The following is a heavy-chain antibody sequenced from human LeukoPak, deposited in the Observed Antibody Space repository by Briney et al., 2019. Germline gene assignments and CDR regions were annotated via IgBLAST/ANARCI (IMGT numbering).Heavy chain of an antibody. Sequence: ASVKVSCKASGYTFTGYYMHWVRQAPGQGLEWMGWINPNSGGTNYAQKFQGRVTMTRDTSISTAYMELSRLRSDDTAVLYCARAVGSSSGWYQFDYWGQGTLVTVSS. CDR2: INPNSGGT. D-gene: IGHD6-19*01. CDR3: ARAVGSSSGWYQFDY. CDR1: GYTFTGYY. J-gene: IGHJ4*02. V-gene: IGHV1-2*02.